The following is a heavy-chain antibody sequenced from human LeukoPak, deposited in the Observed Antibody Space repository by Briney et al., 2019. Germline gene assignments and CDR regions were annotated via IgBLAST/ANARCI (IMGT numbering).Heavy chain of an antibody. Sequence: GASVKVSCKASGYTFTTYDVNWVRQATGQGLEWMGRVNPNNGDTAYAQKFQGRVTITRDTSTNTVYMQLSSLKSDDTAVYYCARVGCSAISCWTWLDPWGQRNLVTVSS. V-gene: IGHV1-8*03. J-gene: IGHJ5*02. D-gene: IGHD2-2*01. CDR1: GYTFTTYD. CDR3: ARVGCSAISCWTWLDP. CDR2: VNPNNGDT.